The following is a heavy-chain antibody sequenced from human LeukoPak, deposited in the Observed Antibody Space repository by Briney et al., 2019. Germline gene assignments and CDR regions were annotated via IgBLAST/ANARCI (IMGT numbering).Heavy chain of an antibody. J-gene: IGHJ4*02. CDR2: ISSSSSTI. V-gene: IGHV3-48*01. Sequence: GGSLRLSCAASGFSFSSYSMNWARQSPGKGLEWDSYISSSSSTISYADSVKGRFTISRDNSKNTLYLQMKSLRAEDTAVYYCAMQFDYWGQGTLVTVSS. CDR1: GFSFSSYS. CDR3: AMQFDY.